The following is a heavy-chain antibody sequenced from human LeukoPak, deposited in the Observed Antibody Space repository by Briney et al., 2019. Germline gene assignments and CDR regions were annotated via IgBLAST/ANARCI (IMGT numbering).Heavy chain of an antibody. V-gene: IGHV3-23*01. D-gene: IGHD6-13*01. CDR3: AKEQAAAAATGYYYYYGMDV. J-gene: IGHJ6*02. CDR2: ISGSGGST. Sequence: GGSLRLSCAASGFTFSSYAMSWVRQAPGKGLEWVSAISGSGGSTYYADSVKGRFTISRDNSKNTLYLQMNSLRAEDTAVYYCAKEQAAAAATGYYYYYGMDVWGQGTTVTVSS. CDR1: GFTFSSYA.